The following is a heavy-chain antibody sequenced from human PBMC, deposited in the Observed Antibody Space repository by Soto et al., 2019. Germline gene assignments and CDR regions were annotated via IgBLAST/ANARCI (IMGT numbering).Heavy chain of an antibody. D-gene: IGHD6-13*01. CDR2: INGGNGNT. CDR1: GDTFTSYS. Sequence: ASVKGFCKASGDTFTSYSMHCVRQAPGERLEGMGWINGGNGNTKYSQKLQGRVTITRVTSASTAYVELSSLRSEDTAVYYCATQDPPPAIAAAGSSDYWGQGTLVTVSS. J-gene: IGHJ4*02. CDR3: ATQDPPPAIAAAGSSDY. V-gene: IGHV1-3*01.